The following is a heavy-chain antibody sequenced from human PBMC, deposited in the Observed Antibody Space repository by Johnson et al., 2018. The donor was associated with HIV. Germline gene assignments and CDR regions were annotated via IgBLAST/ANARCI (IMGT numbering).Heavy chain of an antibody. CDR1: GFTFSTNW. D-gene: IGHD3-3*01. V-gene: IGHV3-74*01. Sequence: VQLVESGGDLVQPGGSLRLSCVGSGFTFSTNWMHLVRQASGKGLVWVSRITSDGSSTRYADSVKGRFTISSDNAQTTLYLQMNSLRAEDTAVYYCARDRGRAYYNFWSGTRSACAFDIWGQGTMVTVSS. J-gene: IGHJ3*02. CDR2: ITSDGSST. CDR3: ARDRGRAYYNFWSGTRSACAFDI.